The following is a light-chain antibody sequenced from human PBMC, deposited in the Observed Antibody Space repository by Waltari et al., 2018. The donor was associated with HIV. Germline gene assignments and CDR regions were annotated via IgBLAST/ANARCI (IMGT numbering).Light chain of an antibody. V-gene: IGLV1-44*01. J-gene: IGLJ3*02. CDR3: AVWDDSLRSVL. CDR2: TNI. Sequence: QSVLTQPPSASGTPGQRVNISCSGGSSNIGSNPVNWYRQFPGEAPKLLIYTNIQRPSGVPDRFSGSKSGTSASLAISGLQSEDEADFYCAVWDDSLRSVLFVGGTRLTVL. CDR1: SSNIGSNP.